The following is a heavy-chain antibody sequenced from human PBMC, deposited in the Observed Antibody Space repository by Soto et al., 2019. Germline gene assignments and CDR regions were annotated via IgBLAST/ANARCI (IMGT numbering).Heavy chain of an antibody. D-gene: IGHD1-1*01. CDR1: GFTLSDHY. J-gene: IGHJ6*02. CDR3: ARAPHTGNDFHV. CDR2: SGDRRTSYST. Sequence: EVQLVESGGGLVQPGGSLRLSCAASGFTLSDHYIDWVRQAPEKGLEWVGRSGDRRTSYSTEYAASVKGGVTISGEDAHTALDLQMNLLNTEDTAVYFWARAPHTGNDFHVWGQGAAVTVSS. V-gene: IGHV3-72*01.